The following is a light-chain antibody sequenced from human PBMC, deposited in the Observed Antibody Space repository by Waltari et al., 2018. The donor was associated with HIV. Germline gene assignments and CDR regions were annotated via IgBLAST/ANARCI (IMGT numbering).Light chain of an antibody. CDR3: AAWDDSLNGWV. J-gene: IGLJ3*02. V-gene: IGLV1-44*01. CDR2: SNN. Sequence: QSVLTQPPSASGTPGQRVTISCSGSSSNIGSNTVNWYHHPPGTAPKLLIYSNNQRPSGVPDRFSGSKSGTSASLAISGLQSEDEADYYCAAWDDSLNGWVFGGGTKLTVL. CDR1: SSNIGSNT.